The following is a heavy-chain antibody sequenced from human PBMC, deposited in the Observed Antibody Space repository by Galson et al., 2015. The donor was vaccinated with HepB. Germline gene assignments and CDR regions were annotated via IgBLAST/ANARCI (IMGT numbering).Heavy chain of an antibody. J-gene: IGHJ4*02. D-gene: IGHD2-2*01. V-gene: IGHV1-18*01. CDR3: AKVHSTTWGYFDY. CDR1: GYTFSNHG. CDR2: ISTHNGHP. Sequence: SVKVSCKASGYTFSNHGINWVRQAPGQGLEWMGSISTHNGHPTYAQSPQGRVTMTTDTSTGTAYMELRSLRVDDTAMYYCAKVHSTTWGYFDYWGQGTLVTVSS.